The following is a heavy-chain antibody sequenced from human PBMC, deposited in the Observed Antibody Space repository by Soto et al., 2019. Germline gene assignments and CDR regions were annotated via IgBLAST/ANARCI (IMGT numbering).Heavy chain of an antibody. CDR2: ISSSSSYI. CDR3: ARDYSPGGDAFDI. Sequence: PGGSLRLSCAASGFTFSSYSMNWVRQAPGKGLEWVSSISSSSSYIYYADSVKGRFTISRDNAKNSLYLQMNSLRAEDTAVYYCARDYSPGGDAFDIWGQGTMVTVSS. CDR1: GFTFSSYS. J-gene: IGHJ3*02. D-gene: IGHD2-15*01. V-gene: IGHV3-21*01.